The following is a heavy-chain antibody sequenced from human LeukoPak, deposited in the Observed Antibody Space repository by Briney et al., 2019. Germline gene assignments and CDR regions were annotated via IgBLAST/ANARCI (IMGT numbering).Heavy chain of an antibody. J-gene: IGHJ6*02. CDR2: IRSKAYGGTT. CDR1: GFTFSDYY. V-gene: IGHV3-49*03. CDR3: TRMGYSGYDYYYYYGMDV. D-gene: IGHD5-12*01. Sequence: GGSLRLSCAASGFTFSDYYMSWIRQAPGKGLEWVGFIRSKAYGGTTEYAASVKGRFTISRDDSKSIAYLQMNSLKTEDTAVYYCTRMGYSGYDYYYYYGMDVWGQGTTVTVSS.